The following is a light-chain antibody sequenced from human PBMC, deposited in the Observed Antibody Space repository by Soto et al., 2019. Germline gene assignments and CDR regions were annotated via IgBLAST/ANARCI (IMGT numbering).Light chain of an antibody. V-gene: IGKV1-5*01. CDR3: QQYNSYSRT. CDR1: QSVSRG. Sequence: DIQVIQSPSSVSASVGDRVTFTCRASQSVSRGLAWYQQKPGQAPKLLIYDATVLQTWVPSRFSGGGSGTEFTLTITSLRPEDFATYYCQQYNSYSRTFGQGTKVDIK. J-gene: IGKJ1*01. CDR2: DAT.